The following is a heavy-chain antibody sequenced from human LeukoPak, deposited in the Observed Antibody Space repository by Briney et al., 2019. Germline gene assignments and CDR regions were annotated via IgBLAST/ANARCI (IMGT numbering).Heavy chain of an antibody. CDR1: GGSISSGGYY. CDR3: ARHSGSYDPDY. J-gene: IGHJ4*02. CDR2: IYYSGST. Sequence: SETLSLTCTVSGGSISSGGYYWSWIRQHPGKGLEWIGYIYYSGSTYYNPSLKSRVTTSVDTSKNQFSLKLSSVTAADTAVYYCARHSGSYDPDYWGQGTLVTVSS. D-gene: IGHD1-26*01. V-gene: IGHV4-31*03.